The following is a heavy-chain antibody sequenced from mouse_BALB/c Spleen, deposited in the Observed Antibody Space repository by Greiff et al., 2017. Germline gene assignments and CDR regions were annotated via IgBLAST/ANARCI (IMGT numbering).Heavy chain of an antibody. CDR1: GFTFSSYG. D-gene: IGHD2-13*01. J-gene: IGHJ2*01. Sequence: EVKLVESGGDLVKPGGSLKLSCAASGFTFSSYGMSWVRQTPDKRLEWVATISSGGSSTYYPDSVKGRFTISRDNAKNTLYLQMSSLKSEDTAMYYCARGGDYYFDYWGQGTTLTVSS. CDR3: ARGGDYYFDY. V-gene: IGHV5-6*02. CDR2: ISSGGSST.